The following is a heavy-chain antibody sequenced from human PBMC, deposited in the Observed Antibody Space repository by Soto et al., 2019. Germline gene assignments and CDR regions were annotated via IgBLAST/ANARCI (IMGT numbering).Heavy chain of an antibody. Sequence: EVQLVESGGGLVQPGGSLRLSCAASGFTVSSYEMNWVRQAPGKGLEWVSYLDSSAGTIHYADFVEGRFTISRDNAKKSLYLQMNSMRVEDMAVNYCARGRGVAGSYYALDYWGEGSLLTVAS. D-gene: IGHD1-26*01. J-gene: IGHJ4*02. CDR3: ARGRGVAGSYYALDY. CDR2: LDSSAGTI. CDR1: GFTVSSYE. V-gene: IGHV3-48*03.